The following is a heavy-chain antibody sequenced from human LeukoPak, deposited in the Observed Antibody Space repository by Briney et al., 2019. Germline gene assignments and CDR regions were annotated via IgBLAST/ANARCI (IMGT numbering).Heavy chain of an antibody. V-gene: IGHV3-21*01. Sequence: PGGSLRLSCAASGFTFSSYSMTWVRQAPGKGLEWVSSISSSSSYIYYADSVKGRFTISRDNAKNSLYLQMNSLRAEDTAVYYCAREISGWYLKSRALDYWGQGTLVTVSS. CDR1: GFTFSSYS. CDR2: ISSSSSYI. D-gene: IGHD6-19*01. J-gene: IGHJ4*02. CDR3: AREISGWYLKSRALDY.